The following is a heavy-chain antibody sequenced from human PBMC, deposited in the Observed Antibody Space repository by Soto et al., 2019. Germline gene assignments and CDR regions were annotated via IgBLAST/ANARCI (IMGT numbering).Heavy chain of an antibody. J-gene: IGHJ3*02. D-gene: IGHD1-1*01. CDR2: ISSSSSTI. Sequence: GGSLRLSCAASGFTFRSYSMNWVRQAPGKGLDWVSYISSSSSTIYFADSVKGRFTISRDNAKNSLYLQMNSLRAEDTAVYFCARRYYNSDAFDIWGQGTMVTVSS. CDR1: GFTFRSYS. CDR3: ARRYYNSDAFDI. V-gene: IGHV3-48*01.